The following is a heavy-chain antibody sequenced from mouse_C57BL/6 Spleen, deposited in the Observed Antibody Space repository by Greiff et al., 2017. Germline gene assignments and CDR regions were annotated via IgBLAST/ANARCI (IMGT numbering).Heavy chain of an antibody. Sequence: QVQLKESGAELVKPGASVKMSCKASGYTFTTYPIEWMKQNHGKSLEWIGNFHPYNDDPKSNEKFKGKATLTVEKSSSTVYLELSRLTSDDSAVYYCARDYYGSSSYAMDYWGQGTSVTVSS. D-gene: IGHD1-1*01. V-gene: IGHV1-47*01. CDR1: GYTFTTYP. CDR3: ARDYYGSSSYAMDY. CDR2: FHPYNDDP. J-gene: IGHJ4*01.